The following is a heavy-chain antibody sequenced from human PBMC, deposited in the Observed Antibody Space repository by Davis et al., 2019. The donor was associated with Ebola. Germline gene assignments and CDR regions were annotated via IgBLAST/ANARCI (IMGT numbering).Heavy chain of an antibody. V-gene: IGHV3-23*01. J-gene: IGHJ4*02. Sequence: PGGSLRLSCAASGFSFSNYAMIWVRQAPGKGLEWVSGISSGGTTNYGDSVKGRFIISRDNSKSTLYLQMNSLRAEDTALYYCATRVLTADSYWGQGTLVTVSS. CDR3: ATRVLTADSY. CDR2: ISSGGTT. CDR1: GFSFSNYA. D-gene: IGHD2-21*02.